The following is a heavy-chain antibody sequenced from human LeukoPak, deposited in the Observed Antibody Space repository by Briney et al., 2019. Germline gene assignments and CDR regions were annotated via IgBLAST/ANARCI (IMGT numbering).Heavy chain of an antibody. CDR2: ISGSGGST. CDR3: AKGQLSRLGAAFDI. V-gene: IGHV3-23*01. Sequence: AGGSLRPSCAASGFTFFSYGMTWVRQAPGKGLEWVSAISGSGGSTYYADSVKGRFTISRDNSKNTLYLQVNSLRAEDTAVYYCAKGQLSRLGAAFDIWGQGTMVTVSS. CDR1: GFTFFSYG. D-gene: IGHD2/OR15-2a*01. J-gene: IGHJ3*02.